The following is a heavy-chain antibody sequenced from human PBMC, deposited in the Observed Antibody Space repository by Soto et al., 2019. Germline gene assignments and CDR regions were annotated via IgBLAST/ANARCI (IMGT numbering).Heavy chain of an antibody. CDR3: AKEGKYYGSGSYYNAFDI. CDR2: ISGSGGST. CDR1: GFTFSSYA. J-gene: IGHJ3*02. V-gene: IGHV3-23*01. Sequence: GGSLRLSCAASGFTFSSYAMSWVRQAPGKGLEWVSAISGSGGSTYYADSVKGRSTISRDNSKNTLYLQMNSLRAEDTAVYYCAKEGKYYGSGSYYNAFDIWGQGTMVTVSS. D-gene: IGHD3-10*01.